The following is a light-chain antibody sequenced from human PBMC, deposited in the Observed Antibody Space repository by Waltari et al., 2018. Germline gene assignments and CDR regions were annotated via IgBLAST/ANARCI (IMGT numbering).Light chain of an antibody. J-gene: IGLJ2*01. CDR2: GVN. Sequence: QSVLTQPPSVSGAPGQRVTISCPGSWSNLGAGYDVHWYQQLPGKAPPLLIYGVNTRPPGVPDRFFGSKSGSSASLAIPGLQPEDEADYYCQSYDTSLGVVFGGGTKVTVL. CDR3: QSYDTSLGVV. V-gene: IGLV1-40*01. CDR1: WSNLGAGYD.